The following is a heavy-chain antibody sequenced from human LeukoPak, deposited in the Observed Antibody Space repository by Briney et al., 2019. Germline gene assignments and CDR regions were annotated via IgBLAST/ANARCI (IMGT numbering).Heavy chain of an antibody. CDR3: ARDHYYDFWSGYYAHGMDV. V-gene: IGHV4-39*07. D-gene: IGHD3-3*01. CDR2: IYYSGST. CDR1: GGSISSSSYY. Sequence: DPSETLSLTCTVSGGSISSSSYYWGWIRQPPGKGLEWIGSIYYSGSTYYNPSLKSRVTISVDTSKNQFSLKLSSVTAADTAVYYCARDHYYDFWSGYYAHGMDVWGQGTTVTVSS. J-gene: IGHJ6*02.